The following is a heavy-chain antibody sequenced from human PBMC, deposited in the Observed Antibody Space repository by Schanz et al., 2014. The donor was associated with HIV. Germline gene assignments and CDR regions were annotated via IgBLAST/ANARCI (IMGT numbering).Heavy chain of an antibody. J-gene: IGHJ4*02. CDR1: GFTFRDSV. D-gene: IGHD3-10*01. V-gene: IGHV3-23*01. CDR2: ISSTSTYR. Sequence: EVQLLESGGNLVHPGGSLRLSYAASGFTFRDSVVSWVRQAPGKGLEWIASISSTSTYRFYAGSVKGRFTISRDNSEDTLYLQMNSLGVDDSAIYYCVKRGSEASSNTWFADSWGQGTLVTVSS. CDR3: VKRGSEASSNTWFADS.